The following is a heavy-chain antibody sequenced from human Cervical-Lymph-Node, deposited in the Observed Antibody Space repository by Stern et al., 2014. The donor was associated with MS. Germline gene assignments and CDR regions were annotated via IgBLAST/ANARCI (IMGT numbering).Heavy chain of an antibody. CDR3: ARYAPMVTTDFDY. J-gene: IGHJ4*02. V-gene: IGHV7-4-1*02. CDR2: INTNTGNP. CDR1: GYTFTTYG. Sequence: QLVQSGSELKKPGASVKVSCKASGYTFTTYGLNWVRQAPGQGLEWMGWINTNTGNPTYAQGFTGRFVFSLETSANTAYLQIRGLKAEDTAVYYCARYAPMVTTDFDYWGQGTLVTVSS. D-gene: IGHD4-17*01.